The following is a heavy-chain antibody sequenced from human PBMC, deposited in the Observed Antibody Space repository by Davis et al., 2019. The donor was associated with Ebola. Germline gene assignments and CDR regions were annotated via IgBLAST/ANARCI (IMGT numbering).Heavy chain of an antibody. D-gene: IGHD6-25*01. CDR3: ARVDAAEAFDY. V-gene: IGHV3-66*02. CDR2: IYSGGST. Sequence: GESLKISCAASGFTVSSNYMSWVRQAPGKGLEWVSVIYSGGSTYYADSVKGRFTISRDNSKNTLYLQMNSLRAEDTAVYYCARVDAAEAFDYWGQGTLVTVSS. J-gene: IGHJ4*02. CDR1: GFTVSSNY.